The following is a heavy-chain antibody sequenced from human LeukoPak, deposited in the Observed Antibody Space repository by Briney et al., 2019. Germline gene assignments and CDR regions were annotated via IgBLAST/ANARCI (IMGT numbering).Heavy chain of an antibody. Sequence: GGSLRLSCAAFEFTFSNYWMSWVRQAPGRGLEWVAIIKQDGSEKYYVDSVKGRFTISRDNAQNSLYLQMSSLRAEDTAVYYCATASRSGPNAYWGQGTLVTVPS. J-gene: IGHJ4*02. V-gene: IGHV3-7*05. CDR1: EFTFSNYW. CDR3: ATASRSGPNAY. CDR2: IKQDGSEK. D-gene: IGHD6-19*01.